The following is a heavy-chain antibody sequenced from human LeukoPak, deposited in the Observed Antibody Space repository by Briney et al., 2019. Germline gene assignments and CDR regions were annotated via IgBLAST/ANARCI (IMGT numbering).Heavy chain of an antibody. CDR3: ARGRGADTFTDV. D-gene: IGHD2/OR15-2a*01. CDR2: INHSGST. V-gene: IGHV4-34*01. Sequence: PSETLSLTCAVYGGSFSGYYWSWIRQPPGKGLEWIGEINHSGSTNYNPSLKSRVTISVDTSKDQFSLKLSSVTAADTAVYYCARGRGADTFTDVWGKGTTVTVSS. J-gene: IGHJ6*04. CDR1: GGSFSGYY.